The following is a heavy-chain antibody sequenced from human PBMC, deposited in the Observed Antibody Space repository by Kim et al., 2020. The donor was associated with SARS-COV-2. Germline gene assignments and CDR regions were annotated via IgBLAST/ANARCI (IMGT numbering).Heavy chain of an antibody. D-gene: IGHD3-10*01. V-gene: IGHV4-34*01. CDR1: GGSFSGYY. Sequence: SETLSLTCAVYGGSFSGYYWRWIRQPPGKGLEWIGEINHSGSTNYNPYLKRRVTISVDKSKNQFSLKLSSVTAADTAVYYCARVQVLGVIITKPFDYWGQGTLVTVSS. CDR3: ARVQVLGVIITKPFDY. CDR2: INHSGST. J-gene: IGHJ4*02.